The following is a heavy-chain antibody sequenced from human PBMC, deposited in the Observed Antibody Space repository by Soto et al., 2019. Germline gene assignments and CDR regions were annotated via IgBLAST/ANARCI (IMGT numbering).Heavy chain of an antibody. J-gene: IGHJ3*02. Sequence: QLHLVQSGAVVKKPGASVTVSCSASGYPVTAYYMHWVRQAPGRGPGWMGGINPATGAAKYTQTFPGRVTMTRDAATSTVFRELSGLTSADTAAFYCSRGGGVGVAGSAAFDMWGQGTLVTVSS. CDR3: SRGGGVGVAGSAAFDM. CDR2: INPATGAA. D-gene: IGHD3-3*01. CDR1: GYPVTAYY. V-gene: IGHV1-2*02.